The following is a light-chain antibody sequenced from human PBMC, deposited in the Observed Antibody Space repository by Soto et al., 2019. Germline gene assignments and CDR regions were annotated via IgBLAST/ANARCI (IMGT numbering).Light chain of an antibody. V-gene: IGKV3-11*01. CDR2: DAS. CDR3: QQRSNWPPWT. J-gene: IGKJ1*01. CDR1: QSVGSS. Sequence: EIALTQSPATLSLSPGERATLSCRASQSVGSSLAWYQHKAGQTPRLLIYDASSRATGIPARFSGSGSGTDFTLTISSLEPEDFAVYFCQQRSNWPPWTFGQGTNVEIK.